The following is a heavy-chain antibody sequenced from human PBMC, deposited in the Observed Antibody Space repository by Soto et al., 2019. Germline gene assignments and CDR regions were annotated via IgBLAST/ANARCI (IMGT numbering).Heavy chain of an antibody. Sequence: ASVKVSCKASGYTFTSYGISWVRQAPGQGLEWMGWISAYNGNTNYAQKLQGRVTMTTDTSTSTAYMELRSLRSDDTAVSYCARDELRTTVYDYDSVDVCGQGTT. J-gene: IGHJ6*01. CDR3: ARDELRTTVYDYDSVDV. V-gene: IGHV1-18*04. CDR1: GYTFTSYG. D-gene: IGHD2-21*01. CDR2: ISAYNGNT.